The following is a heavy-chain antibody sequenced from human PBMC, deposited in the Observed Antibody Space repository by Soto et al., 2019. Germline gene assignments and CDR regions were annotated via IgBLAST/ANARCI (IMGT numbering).Heavy chain of an antibody. D-gene: IGHD5-12*01. Sequence: SVKVSXKTSGDIFSGYSISWVRQAPGQGLEWMGGIIPIFGTTNYAQRFHGRVTITADKSTSTVYMELYSLKSEDTAVYYCARDLGSGYDPGDYWGQGTLVTVSS. CDR2: IIPIFGTT. CDR1: GDIFSGYS. J-gene: IGHJ4*02. V-gene: IGHV1-69*06. CDR3: ARDLGSGYDPGDY.